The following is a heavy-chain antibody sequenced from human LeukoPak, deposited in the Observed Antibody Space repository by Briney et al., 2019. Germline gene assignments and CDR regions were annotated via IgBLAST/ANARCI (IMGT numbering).Heavy chain of an antibody. CDR2: IVVGSGNT. Sequence: SVKVSCKASGFTFTSSAMQWVRQARGQRLEWIGWIVVGSGNTNYAQKLQERVTITRDMSTSTAYMGLSSLRSEDTAVYYCAAELDAEITGTTSFDYWGQGTLVTVSS. D-gene: IGHD1-7*01. CDR3: AAELDAEITGTTSFDY. V-gene: IGHV1-58*02. CDR1: GFTFTSSA. J-gene: IGHJ4*02.